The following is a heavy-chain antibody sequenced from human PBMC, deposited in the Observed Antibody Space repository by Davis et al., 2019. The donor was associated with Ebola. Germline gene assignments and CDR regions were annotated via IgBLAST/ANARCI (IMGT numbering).Heavy chain of an antibody. D-gene: IGHD6-6*01. CDR2: IKQDGSEK. CDR1: GFTFSSYW. J-gene: IGHJ6*02. Sequence: GESLKISCAASGFTFSSYWMSWVRQAPGKGLEWVANIKQDGSEKYYVDSVKGRFTISRDNAKNSLYLQMNSLRAEDTAVYYCARDKRSSSWLSAYGMDVWGQGTTVTVSS. CDR3: ARDKRSSSWLSAYGMDV. V-gene: IGHV3-7*03.